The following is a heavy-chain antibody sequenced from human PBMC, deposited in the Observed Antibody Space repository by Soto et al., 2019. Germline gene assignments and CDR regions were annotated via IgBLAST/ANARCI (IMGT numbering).Heavy chain of an antibody. D-gene: IGHD6-13*01. Sequence: SETLSLTCTVSGGSISSYYWSWIRQPPGKGLEWIGYIYYSGSTNYNPSLKSRVTISVDTSKNQFSLKLSSVTAADTAVYYCARDREAAGGYYYYYYMDVWGKGTTVTVSS. CDR2: IYYSGST. J-gene: IGHJ6*03. CDR3: ARDREAAGGYYYYYYMDV. V-gene: IGHV4-59*01. CDR1: GGSISSYY.